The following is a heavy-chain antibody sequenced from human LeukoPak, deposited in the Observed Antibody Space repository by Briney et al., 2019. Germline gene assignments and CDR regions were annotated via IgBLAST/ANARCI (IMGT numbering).Heavy chain of an antibody. V-gene: IGHV3-30*04. CDR1: GFTFSRFA. J-gene: IGHJ4*02. CDR2: ISSDGNTK. D-gene: IGHD6-13*01. Sequence: GVSLRLSCAASGFTFSRFAMHWARQAPDKALEGVAFISSDGNTKYYADSVKGRFTICRDNSENTLVLQMNSLRPEDTALYYCARDLGSSWELYYWGQGTLVTVSS. CDR3: ARDLGSSWELYY.